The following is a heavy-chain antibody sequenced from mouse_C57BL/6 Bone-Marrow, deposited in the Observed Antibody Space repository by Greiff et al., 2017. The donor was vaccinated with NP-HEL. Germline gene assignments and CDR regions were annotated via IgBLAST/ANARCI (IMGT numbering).Heavy chain of an antibody. J-gene: IGHJ3*01. D-gene: IGHD2-2*01. Sequence: VHVKQSGTVLARPGASVKMSCKTSGYTFTSYWMHWVKQRPGQGLEWIGAIYPGNSDTSYNQKFKGKAKLTAVTSASTAYMELSSLTNEDSAVYYCTGRRGGYVPWFAYWGQGTLVTVSA. CDR3: TGRRGGYVPWFAY. CDR2: IYPGNSDT. V-gene: IGHV1-5*01. CDR1: GYTFTSYW.